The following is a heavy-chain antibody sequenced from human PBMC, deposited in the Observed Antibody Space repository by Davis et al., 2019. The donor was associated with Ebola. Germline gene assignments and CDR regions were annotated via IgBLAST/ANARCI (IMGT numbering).Heavy chain of an antibody. J-gene: IGHJ5*02. CDR3: ARGSLYVWFDP. Sequence: SETLSLTCAVYGGSFSGHYWTWIRQPPGKGLEWIGEINHSGSTNYDPSFKSRVTISVDTSKNQFSLKLSSVTAADTAVYYCARGSLYVWFDPWGQGTLVTVSS. CDR1: GGSFSGHY. V-gene: IGHV4-34*01. CDR2: INHSGST. D-gene: IGHD3-16*01.